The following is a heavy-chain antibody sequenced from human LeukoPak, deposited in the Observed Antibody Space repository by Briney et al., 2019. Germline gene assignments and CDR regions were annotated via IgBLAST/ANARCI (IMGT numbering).Heavy chain of an antibody. CDR3: WSGYPLSPNLGGFTTLMDV. J-gene: IGHJ6*04. V-gene: IGHV3-30*01. CDR2: ISYDGSNK. CDR1: GFTFSSYA. Sequence: GGSLRLSCAASGFTFSSYAMHWVRQAPGKGLEWVAVISYDGSNKYYADSVKGRFTISRDNSKNTLYLQMNSLRAEDTAVYYSWSGYPLSPNLGGFTTLMDVWGKGTTVTVSS. D-gene: IGHD3-3*01.